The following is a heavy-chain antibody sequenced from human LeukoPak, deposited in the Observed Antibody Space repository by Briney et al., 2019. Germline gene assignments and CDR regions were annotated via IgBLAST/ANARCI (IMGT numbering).Heavy chain of an antibody. CDR3: ARDGCSSTTNCDENNWFDP. J-gene: IGHJ5*02. CDR1: GYTFSDYY. CDR2: INPSGGST. D-gene: IGHD2/OR15-2a*01. Sequence: ASVKVSCKASGYTFSDYYMHWVRQAPGQGPEWMGVINPSGGSTRYAQKFQGRVTMTRDMSTSTVDMELSSLRSEDTAVYYCARDGCSSTTNCDENNWFDPWGQGTLVIVSS. V-gene: IGHV1-46*01.